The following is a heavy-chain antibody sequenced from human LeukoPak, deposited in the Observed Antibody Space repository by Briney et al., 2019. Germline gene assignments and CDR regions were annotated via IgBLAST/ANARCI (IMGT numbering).Heavy chain of an antibody. Sequence: TGGSLRLSCAASGFTFSSYGMHWVRQAPGKGLEWVAVIWYDGSNKYYADSVKGRFTISRDNSKNTLYLQMNSLRAEDTAVYYCARESTVVIAFDIWGQGTMVTVSS. J-gene: IGHJ3*02. V-gene: IGHV3-33*01. CDR1: GFTFSSYG. CDR3: ARESTVVIAFDI. CDR2: IWYDGSNK. D-gene: IGHD4-23*01.